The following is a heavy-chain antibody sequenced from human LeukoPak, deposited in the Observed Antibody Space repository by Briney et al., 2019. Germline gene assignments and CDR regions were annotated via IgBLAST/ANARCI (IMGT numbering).Heavy chain of an antibody. Sequence: SVKVSCKASGGTFSSYAISWVRQAPGQGLEWMGRIIPILGIANYAQKFQGRVTITADKSTSTAYMELSSLRSEDTAVYYCASSGEGYYRDYWGQGTLVTVSS. V-gene: IGHV1-69*04. J-gene: IGHJ4*02. CDR3: ASSGEGYYRDY. CDR1: GGTFSSYA. CDR2: IIPILGIA. D-gene: IGHD3-22*01.